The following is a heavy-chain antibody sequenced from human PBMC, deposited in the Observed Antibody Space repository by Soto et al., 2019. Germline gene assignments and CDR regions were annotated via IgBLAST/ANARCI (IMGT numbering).Heavy chain of an antibody. V-gene: IGHV1-69*01. D-gene: IGHD1-26*01. Sequence: QVQLVQSGAEVKQPGSSVKVSCKASGGTFSSYAIRWVRQAPGQGLEWMGGIIPIFGTENYAQKFQGRVTITADESTSTAYMELSSLRSEDTAVYSCASGGSYGGQYYCYGLAVWGQGTTVTVSS. CDR1: GGTFSSYA. CDR2: IIPIFGTE. J-gene: IGHJ6*02. CDR3: ASGGSYGGQYYCYGLAV.